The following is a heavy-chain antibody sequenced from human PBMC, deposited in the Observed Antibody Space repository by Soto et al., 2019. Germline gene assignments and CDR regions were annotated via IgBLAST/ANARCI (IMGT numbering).Heavy chain of an antibody. J-gene: IGHJ4*02. CDR3: AKNQERELPRVIDF. Sequence: EVRLLESGGGLVKPGGSLRLSGATPGLPFRNYALSWVRQPPGGGRGWVSSMSGSSSTTYYADSVRGRFTISRDRSKNTLYLQMSSLRAEDTALYYCAKNQERELPRVIDFWGQGTLVTVSS. CDR2: MSGSSSTT. CDR1: GLPFRNYA. V-gene: IGHV3-23*01. D-gene: IGHD1-7*01.